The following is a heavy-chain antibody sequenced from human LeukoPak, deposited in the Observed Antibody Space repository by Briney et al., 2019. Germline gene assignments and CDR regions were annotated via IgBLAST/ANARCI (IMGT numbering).Heavy chain of an antibody. CDR3: ARSVGPGTDGDYYYYYMDV. D-gene: IGHD1-1*01. Sequence: ASVKVSCKTSGYTFTGYGISWVRQAPGQGLEWMGWISAYNGNTNYAQKIQDRVTMTTDTSTRTAYMELRSLRSDDTAVYYCARSVGPGTDGDYYYYYMDVWGKGTTVTVSS. J-gene: IGHJ6*03. CDR2: ISAYNGNT. CDR1: GYTFTGYG. V-gene: IGHV1-18*01.